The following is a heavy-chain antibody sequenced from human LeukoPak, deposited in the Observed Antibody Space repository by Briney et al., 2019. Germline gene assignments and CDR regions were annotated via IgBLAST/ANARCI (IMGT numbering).Heavy chain of an antibody. CDR2: ISYDGSNK. D-gene: IGHD3-9*01. V-gene: IGHV3-30*19. CDR3: ARDGPYYDILTGPPRDYYYGMDV. Sequence: GGSLRLSCAASGFTFRTYGMHWVRQAPGKGLEWVAVISYDGSNKYYADSVKGRFTISRDNSKNTLYLQMNSLRAEDTAVYYCARDGPYYDILTGPPRDYYYGMDVWGKGTTVTVSS. CDR1: GFTFRTYG. J-gene: IGHJ6*04.